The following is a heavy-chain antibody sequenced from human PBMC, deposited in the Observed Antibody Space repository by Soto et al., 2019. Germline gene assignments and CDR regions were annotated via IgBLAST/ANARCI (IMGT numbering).Heavy chain of an antibody. CDR3: ASANYPGGGMDV. CDR2: IYYSGST. V-gene: IGHV4-31*03. J-gene: IGHJ6*02. D-gene: IGHD1-26*01. CDR1: GGSISSGGYY. Sequence: LALTCTVSGGSISSGGYYWSWIRQHPGKGLEWIGYIYYSGSTYYNPSLKSRVTISVDTSKNQFSLKLSSVTAADTAVYYCASANYPGGGMDVWGQGTTVTVSS.